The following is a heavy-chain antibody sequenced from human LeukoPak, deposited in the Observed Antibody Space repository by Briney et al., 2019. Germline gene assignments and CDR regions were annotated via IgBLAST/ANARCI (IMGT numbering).Heavy chain of an antibody. CDR1: GDSISSGDYY. CDR2: IYYSGNT. V-gene: IGHV4-30-4*08. CDR3: ARGHDYFDY. Sequence: SQTLSLTCTVSGDSISSGDYYWSWIRQPPGKGLEWIGYIYYSGNTYYNPSLQSRVTISVDTSKNQFSLNLSSVTAADTAVFCCARGHDYFDYWGQGTLVTVSS. J-gene: IGHJ4*02.